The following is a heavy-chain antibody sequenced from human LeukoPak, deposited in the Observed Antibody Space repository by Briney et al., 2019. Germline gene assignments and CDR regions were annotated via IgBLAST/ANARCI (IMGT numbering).Heavy chain of an antibody. CDR3: ASKAIAGATDDAFDI. D-gene: IGHD1-26*01. CDR2: IYYSGST. V-gene: IGHV4-59*01. J-gene: IGHJ3*02. Sequence: SETLSLTCTVSGGSISSYYWSWIRQPPGKGLEWIGYIYYSGSTNYNPSLKSRVTILVDTSNNQFSLKLTSVTAADTAVYYCASKAIAGATDDAFDIWGQGTMVTVSS. CDR1: GGSISSYY.